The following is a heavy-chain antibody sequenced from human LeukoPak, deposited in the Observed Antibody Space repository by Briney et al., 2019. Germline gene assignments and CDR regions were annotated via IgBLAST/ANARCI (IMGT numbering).Heavy chain of an antibody. D-gene: IGHD5-12*01. CDR2: ISYDGSNK. CDR1: GFTFSSYG. Sequence: GRSLRLSCAASGFTFSSYGMHWVRQAPGKGLEWVAVISYDGSNKYYADSVKGRFTISRDNSKNTLYLQMNSLRAEDTAVYYCARDMTATIPYPTGHCDYWGQGTLVTVSS. V-gene: IGHV3-30*03. J-gene: IGHJ4*02. CDR3: ARDMTATIPYPTGHCDY.